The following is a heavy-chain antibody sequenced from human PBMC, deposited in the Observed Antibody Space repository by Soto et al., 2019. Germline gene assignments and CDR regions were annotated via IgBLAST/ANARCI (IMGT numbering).Heavy chain of an antibody. CDR2: IYTSGST. Sequence: ASETLSLTCTVSGGSISSYYWSWIRQPAGKGLEWIGRIYTSGSTNYNPSLKSRVTMSVDTSKNQFSLKLSSVTAADTAVYYCASAYDVPGHSGLFDYWGQGTLVTVSS. CDR3: ASAYDVPGHSGLFDY. CDR1: GGSISSYY. J-gene: IGHJ4*02. D-gene: IGHD6-19*01. V-gene: IGHV4-4*07.